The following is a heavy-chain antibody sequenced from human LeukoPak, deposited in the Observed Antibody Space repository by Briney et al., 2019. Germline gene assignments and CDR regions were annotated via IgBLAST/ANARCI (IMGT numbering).Heavy chain of an antibody. D-gene: IGHD4-17*01. Sequence: PGGSLRLSCAASGFTFSSYEMNWVRQAPGKGLEWVSAISGSDISTFYADFVKGRFIISRDNSKSTLYLQMNSLRAEDTALYYCAKQSTVSGGGFDYWGLGTLVTVSS. CDR2: ISGSDIST. CDR3: AKQSTVSGGGFDY. CDR1: GFTFSSYE. V-gene: IGHV3-23*01. J-gene: IGHJ4*02.